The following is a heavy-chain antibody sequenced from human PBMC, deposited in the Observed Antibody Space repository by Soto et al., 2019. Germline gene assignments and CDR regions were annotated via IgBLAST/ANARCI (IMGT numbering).Heavy chain of an antibody. V-gene: IGHV5-51*01. J-gene: IGHJ3*02. D-gene: IGHD6-6*01. CDR1: GYSFTSYW. CDR2: IYPGDSDN. CDR3: ARSDGSSSHDAFDI. Sequence: GESLKLSCKGSGYSFTSYWIGWERQMPGKGLEWMGIIYPGDSDNRYSPSFQGQLPISTDKSIRTASLQWRSLQRSDTAMYYCARSDGSSSHDAFDIWGQGTMVTVSS.